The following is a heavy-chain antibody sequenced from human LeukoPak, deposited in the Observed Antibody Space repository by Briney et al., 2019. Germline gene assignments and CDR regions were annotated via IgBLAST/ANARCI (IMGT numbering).Heavy chain of an antibody. CDR2: IYYSGST. Sequence: SETLSLTCTVSGGSISSSSYYWGWIRQPPGKGLEWIGSIYYSGSTYYNPSLKSRVTISVDTSKNQFSLKLSSVTAADTAVYYCASLNLGYAWPTYYFDYWGQGTLVTVSS. D-gene: IGHD5-18*01. J-gene: IGHJ4*02. V-gene: IGHV4-39*01. CDR3: ASLNLGYAWPTYYFDY. CDR1: GGSISSSSYY.